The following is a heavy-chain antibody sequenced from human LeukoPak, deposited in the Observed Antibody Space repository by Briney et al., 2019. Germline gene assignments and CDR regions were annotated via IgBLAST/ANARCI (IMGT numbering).Heavy chain of an antibody. CDR2: ICSSTSTT. CDR3: ARARAGTYYPYYFDY. D-gene: IGHD1-26*01. Sequence: PGGSLRLSCAASGFTFRSHSINWVPPAPGGGLEWGSYICSSTSTTYYADSVKGRFTISRDNAKNSQYLQMNSLRAEDTAVYYCARARAGTYYPYYFDYWGQGTLVTVSS. CDR1: GFTFRSHS. V-gene: IGHV3-48*01. J-gene: IGHJ4*02.